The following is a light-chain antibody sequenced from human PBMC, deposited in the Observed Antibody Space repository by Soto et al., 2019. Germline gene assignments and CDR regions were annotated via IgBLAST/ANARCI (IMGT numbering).Light chain of an antibody. Sequence: EIVMTQSPATLSLSPGERAALSCRASQSINSELAWYQQKPGQPPRLLIYGASTRATGVPARFTGSESGSEFTLTISGLQSEDFVVYYCQQGHNWPLTFCQGTRREI. J-gene: IGKJ2*01. CDR3: QQGHNWPLT. CDR2: GAS. V-gene: IGKV3-15*01. CDR1: QSINSE.